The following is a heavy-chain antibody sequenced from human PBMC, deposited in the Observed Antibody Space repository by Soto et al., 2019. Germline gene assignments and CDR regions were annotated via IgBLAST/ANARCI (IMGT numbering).Heavy chain of an antibody. CDR1: GYSITTGFY. CDR2: IYYSGNT. CDR3: ARVRSITGTGFYYFDY. D-gene: IGHD1-7*01. Sequence: SETLSLTCAVSGYSITTGFYWGWIRQPPGKGLEWIGSIYYSGNTYYNPSLKSRVTISVDTSKNQFSLRLSSVTAADTAVYYCARVRSITGTGFYYFDYWGQGTRVTVSS. V-gene: IGHV4-38-2*01. J-gene: IGHJ4*02.